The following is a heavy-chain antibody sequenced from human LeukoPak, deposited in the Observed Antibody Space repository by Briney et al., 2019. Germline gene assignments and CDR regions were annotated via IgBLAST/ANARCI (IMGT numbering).Heavy chain of an antibody. V-gene: IGHV1-8*01. CDR2: MNPNSGNT. Sequence: ASVKVSCKASGYTFTSYDINWVRQATGQGLEWMGWMNPNSGNTGYAQKFQGRVTMTRNTSISTAYMELSSLRPEDTAVYYCARGRFLEWLFYYYYYGMDVWGQGTTVTVSS. J-gene: IGHJ6*02. D-gene: IGHD3-3*01. CDR1: GYTFTSYD. CDR3: ARGRFLEWLFYYYYYGMDV.